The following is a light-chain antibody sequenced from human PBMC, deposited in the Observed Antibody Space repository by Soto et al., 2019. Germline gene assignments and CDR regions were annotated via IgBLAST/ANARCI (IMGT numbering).Light chain of an antibody. CDR3: QQRGGWPLT. Sequence: EIVLTQSPATLSLSPGERDALSCRASQGVGRFLAWYQQKPGQAPRLLIYDASNRATGIPARFSGSGSETDFTLAIDNLEPEDFAVYYCQQRGGWPLTFGGGTKV. CDR2: DAS. J-gene: IGKJ4*01. V-gene: IGKV3-11*01. CDR1: QGVGRF.